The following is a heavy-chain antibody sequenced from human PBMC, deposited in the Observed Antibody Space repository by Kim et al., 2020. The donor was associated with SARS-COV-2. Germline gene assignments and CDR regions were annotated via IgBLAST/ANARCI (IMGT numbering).Heavy chain of an antibody. CDR3: ARGAVAGTGVGY. V-gene: IGHV4-59*08. Sequence: SETLSLTCTVSGGSISSYYWSWIRQPPGKGLEWIGYIYYSGSTNYNPSLKGRVTISVDTSKNQFSLKLSSVTAADTAVYYCARGAVAGTGVGYWGQGTLVTVSS. CDR1: GGSISSYY. J-gene: IGHJ4*02. CDR2: IYYSGST. D-gene: IGHD6-19*01.